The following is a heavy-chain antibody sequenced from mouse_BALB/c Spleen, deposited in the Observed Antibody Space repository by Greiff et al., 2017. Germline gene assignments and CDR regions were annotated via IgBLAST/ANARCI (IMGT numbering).Heavy chain of an antibody. CDR2: IDPSDSYT. J-gene: IGHJ2*01. D-gene: IGHD1-1*01. CDR1: GYTFTSYW. Sequence: QVQLQQPGAELVKPGASVKLSCKASGYTFTSYWMHWVKQRPGQGLEWIGEIDPSDSYTNYNQKFKGKATLTVDKSSSTAYMQLSSLTSEDSAVYYCARFPHYYGSSYFDYWGQGTTRTVSS. CDR3: ARFPHYYGSSYFDY. V-gene: IGHV1-69*02.